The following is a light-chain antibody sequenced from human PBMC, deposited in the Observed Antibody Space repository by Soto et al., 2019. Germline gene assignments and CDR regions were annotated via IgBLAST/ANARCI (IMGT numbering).Light chain of an antibody. Sequence: DIQMTQSPSSLSASLGYRVTITCRASQSISSYLNWYQQKPGKAPKLLIYAASSLQSGVPSRFSGSGSGTDFTLTISSLQPEDFATYSCQHSTTWTFGQGTKVDIK. CDR1: QSISSY. CDR2: AAS. CDR3: QHSTTWT. J-gene: IGKJ1*01. V-gene: IGKV1-39*01.